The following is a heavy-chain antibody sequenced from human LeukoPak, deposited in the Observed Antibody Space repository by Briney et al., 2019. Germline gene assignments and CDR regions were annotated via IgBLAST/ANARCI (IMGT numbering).Heavy chain of an antibody. Sequence: SETLSLTCAVSGGSISSGGYSWSWIRQPPGKGLEWIGYIYHSGSTNYNPSLKSRVTISVDTSKNQFSLKLSSVTAADTAVYYCATLAYSSGWYYNDYWGQGTLVTVSS. CDR1: GGSISSGGYS. CDR2: IYHSGST. J-gene: IGHJ4*02. D-gene: IGHD6-19*01. V-gene: IGHV4-30-2*02. CDR3: ATLAYSSGWYYNDY.